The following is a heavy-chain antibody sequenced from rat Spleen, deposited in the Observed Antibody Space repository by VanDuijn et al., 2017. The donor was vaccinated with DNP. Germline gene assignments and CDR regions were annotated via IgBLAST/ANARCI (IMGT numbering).Heavy chain of an antibody. Sequence: EVKLVESGGDLVQPGTSLKLSCAASGFNFNDYWMGWVRQAPGKGIEWIGDLNKDSSTINYTPSLKDKFTISRDNAQNTLYLQMNKLGSEDTAIYYCARGPNYGGYADYFDYWGQGVMVTVSS. CDR2: LNKDSSTI. V-gene: IGHV4-2*01. D-gene: IGHD1-3*01. CDR1: GFNFNDYW. J-gene: IGHJ2*01. CDR3: ARGPNYGGYADYFDY.